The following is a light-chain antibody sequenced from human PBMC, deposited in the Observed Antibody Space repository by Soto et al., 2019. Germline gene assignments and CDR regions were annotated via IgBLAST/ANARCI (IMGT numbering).Light chain of an antibody. Sequence: QSALTQPASVSGSPGQSITISCTGTSSDIGAYNVVSWYQQHPGNAPKLMLYDVNIRPSGVSNRFSGSKSGNTASLTISWLQAEDEADYYCTSWTTSTTMIFGGGTKLTVL. J-gene: IGLJ2*01. V-gene: IGLV2-14*03. CDR2: DVN. CDR3: TSWTTSTTMI. CDR1: SSDIGAYNV.